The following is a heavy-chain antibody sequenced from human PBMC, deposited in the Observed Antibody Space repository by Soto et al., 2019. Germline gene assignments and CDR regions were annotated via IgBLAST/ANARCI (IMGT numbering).Heavy chain of an antibody. CDR3: ARAQYTGSYFDACDV. V-gene: IGHV3-33*03. CDR2: IWYDGSNK. D-gene: IGHD1-26*01. J-gene: IGHJ3*01. CDR1: GFLFSSYG. Sequence: ESGGGVVQPGRSLRLTCAASGFLFSSYGMHWVRQAPGKGLEWVAVIWYDGSNKYYADSVKGRFTISRDNSKNTLDLQMNNLRDEDTAVYYCARAQYTGSYFDACDVWGQGTMVTVS.